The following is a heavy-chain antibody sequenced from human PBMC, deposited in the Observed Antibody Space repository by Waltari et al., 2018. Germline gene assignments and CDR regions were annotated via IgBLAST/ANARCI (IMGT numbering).Heavy chain of an antibody. CDR2: IYHSGST. D-gene: IGHD1-1*01. J-gene: IGHJ4*02. CDR1: AYSISSGYH. Sequence: QVRLQESGPGLVKPSETLSLTCTVFAYSISSGYHWGWIRQPPGKGLEWIGSIYHSGSTYYNPSLKSQVTISVDTSKNQFSLKLSSVTAADTAVYYCARDNWNPDYWGQGTLVTVSS. V-gene: IGHV4-38-2*02. CDR3: ARDNWNPDY.